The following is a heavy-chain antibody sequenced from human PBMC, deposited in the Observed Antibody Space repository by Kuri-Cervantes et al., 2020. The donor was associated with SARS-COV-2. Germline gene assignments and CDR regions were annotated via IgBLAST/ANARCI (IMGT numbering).Heavy chain of an antibody. J-gene: IGHJ6*02. V-gene: IGHV3-74*01. CDR3: VKDLGYCSSTSCYHRYYYYGMDV. CDR1: GFTFSGHL. D-gene: IGHD2-2*01. CDR2: INPDGSYT. Sequence: GESLKISCAASGFTFSGHLIHWVRQAPGKGLVWVSRINPDGSYTNNADSVKGRFTLSRDNAKNMLFLQMNSLRAEDTAVYYCVKDLGYCSSTSCYHRYYYYGMDVWGQGTTVTVSS.